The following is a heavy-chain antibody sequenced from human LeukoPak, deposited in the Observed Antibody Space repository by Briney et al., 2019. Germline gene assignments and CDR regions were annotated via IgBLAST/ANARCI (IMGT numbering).Heavy chain of an antibody. CDR2: FDPKDGET. CDR3: ARLGGIAAAGTRFDP. J-gene: IGHJ5*02. CDR1: GYTLTELS. D-gene: IGHD6-13*01. V-gene: IGHV1-24*01. Sequence: ASVKVSCKVSGYTLTELSMHWVRQAPGKGLEWMGGFDPKDGETIYAQKFQGRVTMTEDTSTDTAYMELSSLRSEDTAVYYCARLGGIAAAGTRFDPWGQGTLVTVSS.